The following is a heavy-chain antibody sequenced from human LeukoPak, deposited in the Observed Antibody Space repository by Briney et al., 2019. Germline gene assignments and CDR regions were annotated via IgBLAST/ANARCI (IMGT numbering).Heavy chain of an antibody. D-gene: IGHD3-10*01. CDR1: GFTFSSYW. V-gene: IGHV3-74*01. CDR3: ARDVVRFGEPTYDY. Sequence: PGGSLRLSCAVSGFTFSSYWMHWVRQAPGKGLVWVSRINSDGSSTSYADSVKGRFTISRDDAKNTLYLQMNSLRAEDTAVYYCARDVVRFGEPTYDYWGQGTLVTVSS. CDR2: INSDGSST. J-gene: IGHJ4*02.